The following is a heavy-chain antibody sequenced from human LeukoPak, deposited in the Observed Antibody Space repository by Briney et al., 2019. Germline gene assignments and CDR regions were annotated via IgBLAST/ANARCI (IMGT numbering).Heavy chain of an antibody. V-gene: IGHV3-7*03. CDR2: IKQDGSEK. D-gene: IGHD3-10*01. CDR1: GFTFSRSW. J-gene: IGHJ4*02. CDR3: ARAGSGTSRDY. Sequence: PGGSLRLSCAASGFTFSRSWMSWVRQAPGKGLEWVASIKQDGSEKYYVDSVKGRFTISRDNAKNSLYLQMNSLRVEDTAVHYCARAGSGTSRDYWGQGTLVTVSS.